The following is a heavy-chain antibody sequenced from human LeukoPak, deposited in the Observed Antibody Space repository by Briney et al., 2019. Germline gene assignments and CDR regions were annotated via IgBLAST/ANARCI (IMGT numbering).Heavy chain of an antibody. J-gene: IGHJ4*02. Sequence: GGSLRLSCAASGFTFGSYDMHWVRQGTGKGLEWVSAIGTVGDTYYPGSVKGRFTVSRENAKNALYLQMNSLRAEDTAVYYCARAEQWLATVTWGQGTLVTVSS. CDR3: ARAEQWLATVT. CDR2: IGTVGDT. CDR1: GFTFGSYD. V-gene: IGHV3-13*01. D-gene: IGHD6-19*01.